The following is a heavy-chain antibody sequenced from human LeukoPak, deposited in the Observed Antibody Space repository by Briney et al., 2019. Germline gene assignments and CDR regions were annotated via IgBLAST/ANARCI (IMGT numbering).Heavy chain of an antibody. CDR2: ISYDGSNK. Sequence: PGGSLRLSCAASGFTFSSYAMHWVRQAPGKGLEWVAVISYDGSNKYYADSVKGRFTISRDNSKNTLYLQMNSMRAEDTAVYYCARHDHSDNGDPNWFDPWGQGTLFTVSS. D-gene: IGHD4-17*01. V-gene: IGHV3-30-3*01. CDR3: ARHDHSDNGDPNWFDP. J-gene: IGHJ5*02. CDR1: GFTFSSYA.